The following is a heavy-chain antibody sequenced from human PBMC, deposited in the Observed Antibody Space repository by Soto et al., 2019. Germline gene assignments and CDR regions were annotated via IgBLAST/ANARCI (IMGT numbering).Heavy chain of an antibody. V-gene: IGHV4-59*01. CDR1: GGSISTYY. J-gene: IGHJ4*02. CDR2: IYYSGST. D-gene: IGHD3-22*01. Sequence: SETLSLTCTVSGGSISTYYRSWIRQPPGKGLEWIGYIYYSGSTNYNPSLKSRVSTSVDTSNNQFSLKLSSVTAADTAVYYCARVKYHYDSGGFYGYYFDPWGQGTLVTVSS. CDR3: ARVKYHYDSGGFYGYYFDP.